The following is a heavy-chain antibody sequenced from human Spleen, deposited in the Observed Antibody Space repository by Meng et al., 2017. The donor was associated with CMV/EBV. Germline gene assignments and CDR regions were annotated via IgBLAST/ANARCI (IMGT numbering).Heavy chain of an antibody. Sequence: GESLKISCAASGFTFSSYWMSWVRQAPGKGLEWVANIKQDGSEKYYVDSVKGRFTISRDNSKNTLYLQMNSLRAEDTAVYYCASRVNYWGQGTLVTVSS. CDR2: IKQDGSEK. CDR1: GFTFSSYW. V-gene: IGHV3-7*01. CDR3: ASRVNY. D-gene: IGHD3-10*01. J-gene: IGHJ4*02.